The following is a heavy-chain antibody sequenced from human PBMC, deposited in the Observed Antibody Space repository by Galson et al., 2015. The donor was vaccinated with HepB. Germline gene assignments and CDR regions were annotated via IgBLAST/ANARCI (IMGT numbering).Heavy chain of an antibody. CDR1: GFTFSSYE. J-gene: IGHJ4*02. V-gene: IGHV3-48*03. CDR3: ARESYDYVWGSYRYNGGYYFDY. CDR2: ISSSGSTI. D-gene: IGHD3-16*02. Sequence: SLRLSCAASGFTFSSYEMNWVRQAPGKGLEWVSYISSSGSTIYYADSVKGRFTISRDNAKNSLYLQMNSLRAEDTAVYYCARESYDYVWGSYRYNGGYYFDYWGQGTLVTVSS.